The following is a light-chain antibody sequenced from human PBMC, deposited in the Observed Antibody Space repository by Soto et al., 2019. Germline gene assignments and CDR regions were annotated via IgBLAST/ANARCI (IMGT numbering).Light chain of an antibody. CDR3: QQRSNWRRT. Sequence: EIVLTQSPATLSLSPGERATLSCRASQSVSSYLAWYQQKPGQAPRLLIYDASNRATGIPARFSGSGSGTDVTLTIRSLEPEDFAVYYCQQRSNWRRTFGQGTKVQIK. CDR2: DAS. CDR1: QSVSSY. J-gene: IGKJ1*01. V-gene: IGKV3-11*01.